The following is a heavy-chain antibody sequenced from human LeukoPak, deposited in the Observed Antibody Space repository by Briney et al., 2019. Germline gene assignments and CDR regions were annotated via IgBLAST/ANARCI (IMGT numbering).Heavy chain of an antibody. CDR1: GVTVRSNY. CDR2: IYSGGST. D-gene: IGHD1-26*01. Sequence: VVLRRFSSAETGVTVRSNYMSGGRQTPGKGLEWVSVIYSGGSTYYADSVKGRFTISRHNSKNTLYLQMNSLRAEDTAVYYCARPHQDGSYYFHYYYGMDVWGQGTTVTVSS. CDR3: ARPHQDGSYYFHYYYGMDV. V-gene: IGHV3-53*04. J-gene: IGHJ6*02.